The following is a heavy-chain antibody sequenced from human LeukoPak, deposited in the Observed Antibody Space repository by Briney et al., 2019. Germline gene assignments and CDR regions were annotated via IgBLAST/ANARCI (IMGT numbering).Heavy chain of an antibody. D-gene: IGHD2-2*01. CDR3: ARSIVVVPATPSHWFDP. V-gene: IGHV4-30-4*08. J-gene: IGHJ5*02. CDR2: IYYSGST. Sequence: PSQTLSLTCTVSGGSISSGDYYWSWIRQPPGKGLEWIGYIYYSGSTYYNPSLKSRVTISVDTSKNQFSLKLSSVTAADTAVYYCARSIVVVPATPSHWFDPWGQGTLVTVSS. CDR1: GGSISSGDYY.